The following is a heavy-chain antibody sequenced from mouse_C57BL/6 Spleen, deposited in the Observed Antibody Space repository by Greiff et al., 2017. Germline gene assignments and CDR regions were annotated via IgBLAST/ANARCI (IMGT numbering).Heavy chain of an antibody. CDR1: GFTFTDYY. Sequence: EVKLVESGGGLVQPGGSLSLSCAASGFTFTDYYMSWVRQPPGKALEWLGFISNKANGYTTEYSASVKGRFTISRDTSQSILYLQMNALRAEDSATYYCARYSSDYFDYWGQGTTLTVSS. CDR2: ISNKANGYTT. D-gene: IGHD2-10*02. V-gene: IGHV7-3*01. J-gene: IGHJ2*01. CDR3: ARYSSDYFDY.